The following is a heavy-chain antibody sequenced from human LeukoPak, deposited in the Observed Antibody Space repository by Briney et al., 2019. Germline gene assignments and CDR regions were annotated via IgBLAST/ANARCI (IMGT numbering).Heavy chain of an antibody. J-gene: IGHJ4*02. CDR1: GFTFSSYS. CDR2: ISSSSSYI. CDR3: ARDNPGGRGEAYGY. D-gene: IGHD3-10*01. Sequence: PGGSLRLSCAASGFTFSSYSMNWVRQAPGKGLEWVSSISSSSSYIYYADSVKGRFTISRDNAKNSLYLQMNSLRAEDTAVYYCARDNPGGRGEAYGYWGQGTLVTVSS. V-gene: IGHV3-21*01.